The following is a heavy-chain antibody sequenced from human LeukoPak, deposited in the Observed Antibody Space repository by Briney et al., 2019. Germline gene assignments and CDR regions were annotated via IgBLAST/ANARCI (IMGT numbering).Heavy chain of an antibody. V-gene: IGHV3-7*01. CDR1: GFSFNNYW. CDR3: ARVGAQYCSGGSCYINY. D-gene: IGHD2-15*01. Sequence: GGSLRLSCAASGFSFNNYWMTWVRQAPGKGLEWVANIKKDGSERYYVDSVKGRFTISRDNARNSLYLQMNGLRAEDTAVYYCARVGAQYCSGGSCYINYWGQGTLVTVSS. CDR2: IKKDGSER. J-gene: IGHJ4*02.